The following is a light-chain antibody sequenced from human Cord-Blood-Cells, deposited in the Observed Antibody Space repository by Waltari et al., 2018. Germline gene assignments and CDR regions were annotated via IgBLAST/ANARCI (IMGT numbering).Light chain of an antibody. CDR3: QSYDSSLSGVV. CDR1: SSNIGAGYD. Sequence: QSVLTQPPSVSGAPGQRVTISCTGSSSNIGAGYDVHWYQQLPGTAPKPLIYGNSNRPAGVPDRFSGSKSGTSASLAITGLQAEVEADYYCQSYDSSLSGVVFGGGTKLTVL. CDR2: GNS. V-gene: IGLV1-40*01. J-gene: IGLJ2*01.